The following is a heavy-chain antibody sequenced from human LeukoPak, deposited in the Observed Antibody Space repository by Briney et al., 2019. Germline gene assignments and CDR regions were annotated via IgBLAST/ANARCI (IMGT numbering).Heavy chain of an antibody. CDR3: ASNTGTVFDY. CDR1: GGSLSGYY. D-gene: IGHD7-27*01. Sequence: PSETLSLTCAVSGGSLSGYYWTWIRQPPGKGLEWIGEINHSGSTNYNPSLKSRVTISLEMSKQQFSLTLTSVTAADTAVYYCASNTGTVFDYWGRGALVTVSS. V-gene: IGHV4-34*01. CDR2: INHSGST. J-gene: IGHJ4*02.